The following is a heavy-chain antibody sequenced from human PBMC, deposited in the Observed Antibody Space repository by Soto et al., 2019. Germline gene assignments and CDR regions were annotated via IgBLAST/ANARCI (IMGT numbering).Heavy chain of an antibody. CDR2: ISGSGGST. D-gene: IGHD4-17*01. CDR1: GFTFSSYA. CDR3: ASLYGDYEYYFDY. J-gene: IGHJ4*02. Sequence: PGGSLRLSCAASGFTFSSYAMSWVRQAPGKGLEWVSAISGSGGSTYYADSVKGRFTISRDNSKNTLYLQMNSLRAEDTAVYYCASLYGDYEYYFDYWGQGTLVTVSS. V-gene: IGHV3-23*01.